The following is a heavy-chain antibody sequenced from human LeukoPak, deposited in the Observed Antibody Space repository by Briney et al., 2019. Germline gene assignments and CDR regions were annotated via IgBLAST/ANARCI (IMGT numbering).Heavy chain of an antibody. D-gene: IGHD6-25*01. CDR1: GFTFSDYY. J-gene: IGHJ6*03. V-gene: IGHV3-11*04. Sequence: PGGSLRLSCAASGFTFSDYYMSWIRQAPGKGLEWVSYISSSGTTIYYADSVKGRFTISRDNAKNSLFLQMNSLRAEDTAVYYCASSQPGYLHPYYMDVWGKGTTVTVSS. CDR2: ISSSGTTI. CDR3: ASSQPGYLHPYYMDV.